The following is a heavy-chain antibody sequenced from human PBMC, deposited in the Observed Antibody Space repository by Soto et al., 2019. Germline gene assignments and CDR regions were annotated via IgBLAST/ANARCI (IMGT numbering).Heavy chain of an antibody. CDR2: VYYTGST. CDR1: GASIRSTDYY. D-gene: IGHD2-21*02. Sequence: SETLSLTCTVSGASIRSTDYYWSWIRQAPGKGLEWIGYVYYTGSTYYNPSLMSRLTISVDTSKNQFSLKLTSVTAAETAVYYCVRTARQGAVAPHWFDRWGQGTQVTV. CDR3: VRTARQGAVAPHWFDR. J-gene: IGHJ5*02. V-gene: IGHV4-30-4*01.